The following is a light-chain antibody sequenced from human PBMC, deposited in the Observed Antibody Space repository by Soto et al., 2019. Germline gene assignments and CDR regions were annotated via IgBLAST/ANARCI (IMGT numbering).Light chain of an antibody. Sequence: QSALTQPASVSGSTGPSITISCTGSSSDVGGYKYVSWYQQHPGKAPKLMIFEVSNRPSEVSNRFSGSKSGNTASLTISGLQAEGEGDYYCCSYTGGTPLVCGGGTKRTV. CDR1: SSDVGGYKY. CDR2: EVS. CDR3: CSYTGGTPLV. J-gene: IGLJ2*01. V-gene: IGLV2-14*01.